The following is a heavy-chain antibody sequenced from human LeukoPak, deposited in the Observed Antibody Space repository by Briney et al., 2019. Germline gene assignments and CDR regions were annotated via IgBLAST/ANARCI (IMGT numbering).Heavy chain of an antibody. V-gene: IGHV4-34*01. CDR3: ARMVGGNYDILTGYYRRASSHCMDV. D-gene: IGHD3-9*01. CDR2: INHSGST. Sequence: SETLSLTCAVYGGSFSSYYWSWIRQPPGKGLEWFGEINHSGSTNYNPSLKSRLNISVDTSKNQFSLKLSSVTAADTAVYYCARMVGGNYDILTGYYRRASSHCMDVWGKGTTVTVSS. CDR1: GGSFSSYY. J-gene: IGHJ6*04.